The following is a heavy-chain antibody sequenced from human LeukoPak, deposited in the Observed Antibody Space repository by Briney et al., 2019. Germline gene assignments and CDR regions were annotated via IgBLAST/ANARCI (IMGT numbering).Heavy chain of an antibody. CDR3: ARQYSSTWPPSLQH. D-gene: IGHD2-2*01. V-gene: IGHV7-4-1*02. J-gene: IGHJ1*01. Sequence: ASVKVSCKASGYTFTNFAMNWVRQAPGQGLEWMGWINPTTGNPTYAQGFTGRFVFSFDTSVSTAYLQISSLKAEDTAVYYCARQYSSTWPPSLQHWGQGTLVTVSS. CDR2: INPTTGNP. CDR1: GYTFTNFA.